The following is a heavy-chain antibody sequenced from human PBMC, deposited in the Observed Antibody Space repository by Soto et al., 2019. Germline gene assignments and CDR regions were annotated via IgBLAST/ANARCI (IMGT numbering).Heavy chain of an antibody. CDR2: INHSGST. D-gene: IGHD1-1*01. J-gene: IGHJ5*02. Sequence: SETLSLTCAVYGGSFSGYYWSWIRQPPGKGLEWIGEINHSGSTNYNPSLKSRVTISVETSKNQFSLKLSSVTAADTAVYYCARAQLEPRGEHWFDHWGQGTMVTVYS. V-gene: IGHV4-34*01. CDR1: GGSFSGYY. CDR3: ARAQLEPRGEHWFDH.